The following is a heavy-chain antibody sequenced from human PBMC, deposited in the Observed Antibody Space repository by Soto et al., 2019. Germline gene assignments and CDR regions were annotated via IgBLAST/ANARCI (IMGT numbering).Heavy chain of an antibody. CDR3: AREAGTPHWFDP. V-gene: IGHV3-21*01. Sequence: EVQLVESGGGLVKTGGSLRLSCAASGFTFSSYSMNWVRQAPGKGLEWVSSISSSSSYIYYADSVKGRFTISRDNAKNSLYLQMNSLRAEDTAVYYCAREAGTPHWFDPWGQGTLVTVSS. J-gene: IGHJ5*02. D-gene: IGHD1-1*01. CDR2: ISSSSSYI. CDR1: GFTFSSYS.